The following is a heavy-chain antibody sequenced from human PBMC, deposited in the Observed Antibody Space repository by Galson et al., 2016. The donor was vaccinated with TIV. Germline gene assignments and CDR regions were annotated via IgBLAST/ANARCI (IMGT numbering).Heavy chain of an antibody. V-gene: IGHV4-61*01. D-gene: IGHD3-22*01. CDR3: ARDFTDSSGYYHTHWYFDL. J-gene: IGHJ2*01. CDR2: IYNSGST. CDR1: GGSVISTTYY. Sequence: TLSLTCTVSGGSVISTTYYWSWIRQPPGKGLEWIGYIYNSGSTNYNPSLKSRVTISVDTSKNQFSLKLSSVTAADTAVYYCARDFTDSSGYYHTHWYFDLWGRGTLVTVSS.